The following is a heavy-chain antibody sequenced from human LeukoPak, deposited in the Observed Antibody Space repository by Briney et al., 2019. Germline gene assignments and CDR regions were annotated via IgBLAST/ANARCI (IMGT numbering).Heavy chain of an antibody. CDR3: ARIWYADAFDI. Sequence: SETLSLTCAVYGGSFSGYYWSWIRQPPGKGLEWIGEINHSGSTNYNPSLKSRVTISVDTSKNQFSLKLSSVTAADTAVYYCARIWYADAFDIWGQGTMVTVSS. D-gene: IGHD2-8*01. V-gene: IGHV4-34*01. J-gene: IGHJ3*02. CDR2: INHSGST. CDR1: GGSFSGYY.